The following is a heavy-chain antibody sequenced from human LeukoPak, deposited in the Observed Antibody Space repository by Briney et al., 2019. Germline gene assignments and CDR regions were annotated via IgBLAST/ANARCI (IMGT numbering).Heavy chain of an antibody. D-gene: IGHD2-15*01. CDR2: FSTTNFYI. CDR1: GFILSSFA. Sequence: GGSLRLSCTSSGFILSSFAMSWVRQAPGQGLEWVASFSTTNFYIYYADSVQGRFTISRDNAKNSLYLEMNSLRADDTAVYYCARDRCSGGTCYSHPSYFDLWGQGTLVTVSS. CDR3: ARDRCSGGTCYSHPSYFDL. J-gene: IGHJ4*02. V-gene: IGHV3-21*01.